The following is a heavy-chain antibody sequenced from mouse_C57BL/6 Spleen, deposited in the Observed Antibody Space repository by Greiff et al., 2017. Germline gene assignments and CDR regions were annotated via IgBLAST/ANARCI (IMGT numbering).Heavy chain of an antibody. CDR3: VRLELTGPWFAY. V-gene: IGHV10-1*01. J-gene: IGHJ3*01. CDR2: IRSKSNNYAT. D-gene: IGHD4-1*01. Sequence: EVQGVESGGGLVQPKGSLKLSCAASGFSFNTYAMNWVRQAPGKGLEWVARIRSKSNNYATYYADSVKDRFTISRDDSESMLYLQMNNLKTEDTAMYYCVRLELTGPWFAYWGQGTLVTVSA. CDR1: GFSFNTYA.